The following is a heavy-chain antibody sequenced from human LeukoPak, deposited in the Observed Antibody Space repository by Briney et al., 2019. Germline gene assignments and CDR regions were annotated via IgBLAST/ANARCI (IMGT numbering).Heavy chain of an antibody. J-gene: IGHJ4*02. CDR1: GGSISSYY. CDR3: ARDSAPRLLDSYYFDY. V-gene: IGHV4-59*01. Sequence: PSETLSLTCTVSGGSISSYYWSWIRQPPGKGLEWIGYIYYSGSTNYNPSLKSRVTISVDTSKNQFSLKLSSVTAADTAVYYCARDSAPRLLDSYYFDYWGQGTLVTVSS. CDR2: IYYSGST. D-gene: IGHD3-22*01.